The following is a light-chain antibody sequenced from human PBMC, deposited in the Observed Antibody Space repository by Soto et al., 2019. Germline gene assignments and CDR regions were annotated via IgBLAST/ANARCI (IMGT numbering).Light chain of an antibody. J-gene: IGKJ4*01. CDR2: GAS. CDR3: QQYGSSPPELT. Sequence: EIVLTQSPGTLSLSPGERATLSCRASQSVSSSYLAWYQQKPGQAPMPLLYGASSRATGIPDRFSGSGSGTDFTLTISRLEPEDFAVYYCQQYGSSPPELTFGGGTKVEIK. CDR1: QSVSSSY. V-gene: IGKV3-20*01.